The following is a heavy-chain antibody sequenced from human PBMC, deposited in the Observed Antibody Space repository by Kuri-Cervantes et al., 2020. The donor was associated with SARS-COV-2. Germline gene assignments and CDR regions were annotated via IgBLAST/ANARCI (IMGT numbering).Heavy chain of an antibody. V-gene: IGHV4-34*01. D-gene: IGHD3-22*01. CDR2: INHSGST. CDR3: ARASEEHMIVVVITTGGWFDP. J-gene: IGHJ5*02. Sequence: SETLSLTCAVYGGSFSGYYWSWIRQPPGKGLEWIGEINHSGSTNYNPSLKSRVTISVDTSKNQFSLKLSSVTAADTAVYYCARASEEHMIVVVITTGGWFDPWGQGTLVPSPQ. CDR1: GGSFSGYY.